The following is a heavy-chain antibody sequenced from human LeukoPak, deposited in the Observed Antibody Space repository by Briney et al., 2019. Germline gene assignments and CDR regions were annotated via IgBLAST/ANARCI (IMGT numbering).Heavy chain of an antibody. Sequence: GGSLRLSCAASGFTVSSNYMSWVRQAPGKGLEWVSVIYSGGSTYYADSVKGRFTISRDDSKNTLYLQMNSLRAEDTAVYYCARAGYSSSWYGLYYYYMDVWGKGTTVTISS. D-gene: IGHD6-13*01. CDR3: ARAGYSSSWYGLYYYYMDV. J-gene: IGHJ6*03. CDR1: GFTVSSNY. V-gene: IGHV3-53*01. CDR2: IYSGGST.